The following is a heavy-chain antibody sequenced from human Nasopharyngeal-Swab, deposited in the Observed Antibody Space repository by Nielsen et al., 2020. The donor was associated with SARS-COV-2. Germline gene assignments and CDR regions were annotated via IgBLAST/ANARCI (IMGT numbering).Heavy chain of an antibody. V-gene: IGHV5-51*01. Sequence: PREGLEWMGIIYPGDSDTRYSPSFQGQVTISADKSISTAYLQWSSLKASDTAMYYCARHRAEYSSSSHFDYWGQGTLVTVSS. J-gene: IGHJ4*02. CDR3: ARHRAEYSSSSHFDY. CDR2: IYPGDSDT. D-gene: IGHD6-6*01.